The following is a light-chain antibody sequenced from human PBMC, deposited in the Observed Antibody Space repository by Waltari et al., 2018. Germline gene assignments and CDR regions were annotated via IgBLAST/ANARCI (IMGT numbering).Light chain of an antibody. V-gene: IGLV1-44*01. J-gene: IGLJ2*01. CDR1: SSNIGRNT. Sequence: QSVLTQPPSASGTPGQRVTSSCSGRSSNIGRNTVNWYQQLPGTPPTLLIYSNNQRPSGVPDRFSGSKSGTSASLAISGLQSEDEADYYCAAWDDSLNGRVFGGGTKLTVL. CDR3: AAWDDSLNGRV. CDR2: SNN.